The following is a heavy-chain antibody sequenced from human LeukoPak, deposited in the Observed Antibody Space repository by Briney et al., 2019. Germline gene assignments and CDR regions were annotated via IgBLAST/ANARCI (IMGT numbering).Heavy chain of an antibody. D-gene: IGHD2-15*01. CDR2: IRYDGSKK. CDR1: GFTFSSYG. J-gene: IGHJ6*03. V-gene: IGHV3-30*02. CDR3: AKGAKRLGYCSGGTCYSNYDYYYMDV. Sequence: GGSLRLSCAASGFTFSSYGMHWVRQAPGKGLEWVAFIRYDGSKKYYADSVKGRFTISRDNSKNTLYLQMNSLRAEDTAVYYCAKGAKRLGYCSGGTCYSNYDYYYMDVWGKGTTVTISS.